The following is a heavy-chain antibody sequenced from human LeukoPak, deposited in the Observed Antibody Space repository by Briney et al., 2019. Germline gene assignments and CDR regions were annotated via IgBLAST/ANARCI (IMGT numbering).Heavy chain of an antibody. CDR2: IIPILGIA. CDR1: GGTFSSYT. V-gene: IGHV1-69*02. J-gene: IGHJ4*02. Sequence: SVKASCKASGGTFSSYTISWVRQAPGQGLEWMGRIIPILGIANYAQKFQGRVTITADKSTSTAYMELSSLRSEDTAVYYCARVNSYGNYCFDYWGQGTLVTVSS. D-gene: IGHD5-18*01. CDR3: ARVNSYGNYCFDY.